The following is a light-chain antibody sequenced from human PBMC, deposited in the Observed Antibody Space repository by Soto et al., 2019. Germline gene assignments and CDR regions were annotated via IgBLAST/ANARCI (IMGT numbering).Light chain of an antibody. CDR1: QSLVYSDGNTY. Sequence: DVVMTQSPLSLPVTLGQPASISCRSSQSLVYSDGNTYLNWFQQRPGQSPRRLIYKVSIRSSGVPDRFSGSGSGTDFTLSISSLQPEDFATYYCQQADSFPITFGQGTRLE. CDR3: QQADSFPIT. CDR2: KVS. J-gene: IGKJ5*01. V-gene: IGKV2-30*01.